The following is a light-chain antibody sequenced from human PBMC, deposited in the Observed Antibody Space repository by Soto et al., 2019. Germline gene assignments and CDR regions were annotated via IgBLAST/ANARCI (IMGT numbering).Light chain of an antibody. Sequence: DIQLTQSPSTLSASIGDRVTITCRASQSINRWLAWYQQKPGKAPKLLIYDASSLESGVPSRFSGSGSGTDFTLPITSLQPDDFATNDCQHPRWTFGQGTKVEIK. J-gene: IGKJ1*01. V-gene: IGKV1-5*01. CDR1: QSINRW. CDR2: DAS. CDR3: QHPRWT.